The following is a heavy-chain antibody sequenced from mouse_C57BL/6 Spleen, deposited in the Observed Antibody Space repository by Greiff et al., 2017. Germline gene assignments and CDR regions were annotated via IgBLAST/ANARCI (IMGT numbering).Heavy chain of an antibody. J-gene: IGHJ4*01. CDR2: IYPGDGDT. Sequence: VKLQQSGAELVKPGASVKISCKASGYAFSSYWMNWVKQRPGKGLEWIGKIYPGDGDTKYNGKFKGKAPLTADKSSSTAYMQLSSLTSEDSTVYFYARRYSMDVWGQGTSVTVSS. CDR1: GYAFSSYW. V-gene: IGHV1-80*01. CDR3: ARRYSMDV.